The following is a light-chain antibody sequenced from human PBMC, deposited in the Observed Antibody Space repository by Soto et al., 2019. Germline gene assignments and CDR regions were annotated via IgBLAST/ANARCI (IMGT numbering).Light chain of an antibody. CDR3: SSYTSSSTRVV. Sequence: QSALSQPASVSGSPGQSITISCTGTSSDVGGYNYVSWYQQHPGKAPKLMIYEVSNRPSGVSNRFSGSKSGNTASLTISGLQAEDEADYYCSSYTSSSTRVVFGGGTKVPVL. J-gene: IGLJ2*01. CDR2: EVS. CDR1: SSDVGGYNY. V-gene: IGLV2-14*01.